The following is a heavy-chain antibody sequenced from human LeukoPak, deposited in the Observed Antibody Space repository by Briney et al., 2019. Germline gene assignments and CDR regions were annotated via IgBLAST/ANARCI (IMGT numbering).Heavy chain of an antibody. CDR3: AKDGSNYYYYMDV. Sequence: GGSLRLSCAASGFTFSSYGMHWVRQAPGKGLEWVAGISYDGSNKYYADSVKGRFTISRDNSKNTLYLQMNSLRAEDTAVYYCAKDGSNYYYYMDVWGKGTTVTVSS. D-gene: IGHD2-2*03. V-gene: IGHV3-30*18. CDR1: GFTFSSYG. CDR2: ISYDGSNK. J-gene: IGHJ6*03.